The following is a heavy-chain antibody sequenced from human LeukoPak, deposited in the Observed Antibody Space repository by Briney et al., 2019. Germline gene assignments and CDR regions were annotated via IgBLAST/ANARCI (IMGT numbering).Heavy chain of an antibody. CDR2: INHSGST. Sequence: PSETLSLTCAVYGGSFSGYYWSWIRQPPGKGLEWIGEINHSGSTNYNPSLKSRVTISVDTSKNQFSLKLSSVTAADTAVYYCARDWSVGATDDAFDIWGQGTMVTVSS. V-gene: IGHV4-34*01. D-gene: IGHD1-26*01. CDR1: GGSFSGYY. J-gene: IGHJ3*02. CDR3: ARDWSVGATDDAFDI.